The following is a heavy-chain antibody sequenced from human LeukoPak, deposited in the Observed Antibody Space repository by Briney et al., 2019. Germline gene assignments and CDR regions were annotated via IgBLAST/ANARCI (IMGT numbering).Heavy chain of an antibody. V-gene: IGHV3-11*01. Sequence: GGSLRLSCAASGFTFSDYYMSWIRQAPGKGLEWVSYISSSGSTIYYADSVKGRFTISRDNSKNTLYLQMNSLRAEDTAVYYCAKDGPGAAAAIPYWYFDLWGRGTLVTVSS. CDR3: AKDGPGAAAAIPYWYFDL. CDR2: ISSSGSTI. J-gene: IGHJ2*01. CDR1: GFTFSDYY. D-gene: IGHD6-13*01.